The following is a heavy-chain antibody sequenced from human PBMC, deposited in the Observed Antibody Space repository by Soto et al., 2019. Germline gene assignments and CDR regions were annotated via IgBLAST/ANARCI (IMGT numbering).Heavy chain of an antibody. CDR2: ISAYNGNT. J-gene: IGHJ5*02. D-gene: IGHD6-13*01. CDR3: ARDRAAAPWFDP. Sequence: ASVKVSCKASGYTFTSYGISWVRQAPGQGLEGMGWISAYNGNTNXAQXLXGXXXXXXXTSTSTAYMELRSLRSDDTAVYYCARDRAAAPWFDPWGQGTLVTVSS. CDR1: GYTFTSYG. V-gene: IGHV1-18*01.